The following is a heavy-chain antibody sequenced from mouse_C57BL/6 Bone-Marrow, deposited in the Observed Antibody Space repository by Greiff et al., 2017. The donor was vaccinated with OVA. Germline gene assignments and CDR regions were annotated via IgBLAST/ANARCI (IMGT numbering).Heavy chain of an antibody. V-gene: IGHV1-54*01. CDR2: INPGSGGT. CDR3: ARGVDSYFDY. CDR1: GYAFTNYL. D-gene: IGHD1-1*02. J-gene: IGHJ2*01. Sequence: VQLVESGAELVRPGTSVKVSCKASGYAFTNYLIEWVKQRPGQGLEWIGVINPGSGGTNYNEKFKGKATLTADKSSSTAYMQLSSLTSEDSAVYFCARGVDSYFDYWGQGTTLTVSS.